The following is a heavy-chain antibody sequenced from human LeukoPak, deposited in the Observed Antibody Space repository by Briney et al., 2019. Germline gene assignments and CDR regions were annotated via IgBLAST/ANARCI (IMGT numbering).Heavy chain of an antibody. CDR1: GFTFTNYW. D-gene: IGHD5-18*01. Sequence: GGSLRLSCAASGFTFTNYWMSWVRQAPGKGLELVANIKQDRSEKYYVDSVKGRFTISRDNAKNSLYLQMNSLRAEDTAVYYCARDSPERGYSYGPLDNYFDYWGQGTLVTVSS. J-gene: IGHJ4*02. V-gene: IGHV3-7*01. CDR2: IKQDRSEK. CDR3: ARDSPERGYSYGPLDNYFDY.